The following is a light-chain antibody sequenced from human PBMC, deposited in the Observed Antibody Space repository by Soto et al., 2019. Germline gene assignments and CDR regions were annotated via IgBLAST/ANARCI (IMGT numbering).Light chain of an antibody. CDR3: SSYTSSSLYV. CDR2: DVS. J-gene: IGLJ1*01. Sequence: QSVLTQPASVSGSPGQSITISCTGTSSDVGGYNYVSWYQQHPGKAPKLMIYDVSNRPSGVSNRFSGSKSGNTASLTISGLQAEDEVDYYCSSYTSSSLYVFGTGTKVTVL. V-gene: IGLV2-14*01. CDR1: SSDVGGYNY.